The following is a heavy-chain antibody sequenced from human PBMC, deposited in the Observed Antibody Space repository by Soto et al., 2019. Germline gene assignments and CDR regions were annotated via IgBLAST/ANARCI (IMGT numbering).Heavy chain of an antibody. CDR2: ISSSSSYI. D-gene: IGHD4-17*01. V-gene: IGHV3-21*01. J-gene: IGHJ3*02. CDR3: ARTTVTTSGAFDI. CDR1: GFTFSSYS. Sequence: VQLVESGGGLVKPGGSLRLSCAASGFTFSSYSMNWVRQAPGKGLEWVSSISSSSSYIYYADSVKGRFTISRDNAKNSLYLQMNSLRAEDTAVYYCARTTVTTSGAFDIWGQGTMVTVSS.